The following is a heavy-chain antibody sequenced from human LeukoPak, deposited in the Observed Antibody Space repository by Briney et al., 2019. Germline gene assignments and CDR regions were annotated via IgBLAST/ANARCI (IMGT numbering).Heavy chain of an antibody. J-gene: IGHJ6*02. V-gene: IGHV3-30*02. CDR1: GFSFSSNG. D-gene: IGHD2-8*02. CDR3: AREASTEIIGGMDV. CDR2: IQTGGDPK. Sequence: GGSLRLSCAASGFSFSSNGIHWVRQAPGKGLEWVYFIQTGGDPKYYADSVRGRFTISRDNSKKTCSLQMDSLRVEDTATYYCAREASTEIIGGMDVRGQGTTVTVTS.